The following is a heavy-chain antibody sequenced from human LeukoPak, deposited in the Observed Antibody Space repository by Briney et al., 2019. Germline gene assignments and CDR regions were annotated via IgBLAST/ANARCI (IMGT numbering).Heavy chain of an antibody. CDR3: ARGSNWKENWFDP. Sequence: ASVKVSCKASGYTFTGYYMHWVRQAPGQGLEWMGWINPNSGGTDYAQKFQGRVTMTRDTSITTAYMELSSLRSDDTAVYYCARGSNWKENWFDPWGQGTLVIVSS. J-gene: IGHJ5*02. CDR2: INPNSGGT. D-gene: IGHD1-1*01. CDR1: GYTFTGYY. V-gene: IGHV1-2*02.